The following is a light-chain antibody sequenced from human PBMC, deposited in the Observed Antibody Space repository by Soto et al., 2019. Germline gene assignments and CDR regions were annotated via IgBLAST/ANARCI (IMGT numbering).Light chain of an antibody. Sequence: AIRMTQSPSSFSASTGDRVTITCRASQGISSYLAWYQQKPGKAPKLLIYAASTLQSGVPSRFSGSRSGTDFTLTISCLQSEDFATYYCQQYYSYPRTFGQGTMVEIK. V-gene: IGKV1-8*01. CDR2: AAS. J-gene: IGKJ1*01. CDR3: QQYYSYPRT. CDR1: QGISSY.